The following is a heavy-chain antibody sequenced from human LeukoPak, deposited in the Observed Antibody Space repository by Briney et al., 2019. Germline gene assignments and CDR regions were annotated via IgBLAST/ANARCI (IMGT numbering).Heavy chain of an antibody. Sequence: SGTLSLTCAVSGGTISSSNWCSGVRQPPGKGLEWIGEIYHSGSTNYNPSLKSRVTISVDKSKNQFSLKLSTVTAADTAVYYCARGIAVADIYGMDVWGQGTTVTVSS. CDR3: ARGIAVADIYGMDV. J-gene: IGHJ6*02. V-gene: IGHV4-4*02. D-gene: IGHD6-19*01. CDR1: GGTISSSNW. CDR2: IYHSGST.